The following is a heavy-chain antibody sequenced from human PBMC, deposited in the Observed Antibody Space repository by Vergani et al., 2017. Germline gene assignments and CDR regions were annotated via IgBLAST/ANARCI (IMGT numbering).Heavy chain of an antibody. CDR2: ISGTDGRT. D-gene: IGHD2-2*01. V-gene: IGHV3-23*01. CDR1: GFSFPGYA. J-gene: IGHJ4*02. Sequence: EVQLLESGGGLVQPGGSLRLSCEASGFSFPGYAMSWVRQAPGKGLEWVSSISGTDGRTYYADSVKGRFTISRDNSKNTLYLQMNSLRAEDTAVYFCVKDPRDIVAVPGPHEYWGQGTLVTVSS. CDR3: VKDPRDIVAVPGPHEY.